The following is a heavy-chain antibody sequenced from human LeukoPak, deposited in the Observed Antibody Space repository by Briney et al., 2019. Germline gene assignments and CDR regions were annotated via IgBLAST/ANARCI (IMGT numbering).Heavy chain of an antibody. J-gene: IGHJ3*02. CDR1: GGSISSGSYY. Sequence: SQTLSLTCTVSGGSISSGSYYWSWIRQPAGKGLEWIGRIYTSGSTNYNPPLKSRVTISVDTSKNQFSLKLSSVTAADTAVYYCARYGPPRLRGVRGAFDIWGQGTMVTVSS. D-gene: IGHD4-17*01. CDR3: ARYGPPRLRGVRGAFDI. CDR2: IYTSGST. V-gene: IGHV4-61*02.